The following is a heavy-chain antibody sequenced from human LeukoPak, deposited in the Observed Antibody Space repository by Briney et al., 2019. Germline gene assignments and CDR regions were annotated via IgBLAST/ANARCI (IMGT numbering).Heavy chain of an antibody. D-gene: IGHD3-16*01. J-gene: IGHJ6*03. Sequence: WDSLSLTCAVNAESFNGYYWTWIRQSPGKELEWIGEVNNVGQTNYKPSLKSRVTITVNTSAKQFSLKLSSVTAADTAVYFCAKGEGNDYVWGSYYYSLDDWGKGTTVTVSS. CDR1: AESFNGYY. CDR2: VNNVGQT. CDR3: AKGEGNDYVWGSYYYSLDD. V-gene: IGHV4-34*01.